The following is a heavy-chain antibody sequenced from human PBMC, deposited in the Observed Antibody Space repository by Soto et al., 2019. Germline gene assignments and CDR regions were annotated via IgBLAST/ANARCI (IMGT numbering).Heavy chain of an antibody. J-gene: IGHJ5*02. CDR1: GGSISNYY. CDR3: ASGGNWFDP. D-gene: IGHD3-16*01. CDR2: MYYNGNI. Sequence: PSETLSLTCNVSGGSISNYYWTWVRQSPEKGLEWIGYMYYNGNISYNPSLKSRVTISIDTSKNQFSLTLKSVTAADTAVYYCASGGNWFDPWGQGVLVTVSS. V-gene: IGHV4-59*01.